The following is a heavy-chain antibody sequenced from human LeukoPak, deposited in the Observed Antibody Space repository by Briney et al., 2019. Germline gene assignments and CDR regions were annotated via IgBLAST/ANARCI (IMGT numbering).Heavy chain of an antibody. CDR2: ISSSSTYI. CDR3: VRDQGGSSSH. V-gene: IGHV3-21*01. Sequence: PGGSLRLSCAASGFSFSDYSINWVRQAPGKGLEWVSSISSSSTYIFYADSVKGRFTLSRDNAKNSLYLQMNSLRADDTAVYYCVRDQGGSSSHWGQGTLVTVSS. CDR1: GFSFSDYS. J-gene: IGHJ4*02. D-gene: IGHD6-6*01.